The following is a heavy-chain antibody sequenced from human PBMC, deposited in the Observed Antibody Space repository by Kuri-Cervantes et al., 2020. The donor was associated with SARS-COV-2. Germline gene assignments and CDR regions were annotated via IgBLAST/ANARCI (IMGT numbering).Heavy chain of an antibody. J-gene: IGHJ6*03. V-gene: IGHV1-2*02. Sequence: ASVKVSCKASGYTFTGYYMHWVRQAPGQGLEWMGWINPNSGGTNYAQKFQGRVTMTRATSINTVYMELSTLRSDDTAVYFCVKDVVSTFCAWGNCYIPSYMDVWGRGTTVTVSS. D-gene: IGHD2-2*02. CDR2: INPNSGGT. CDR1: GYTFTGYY. CDR3: VKDVVSTFCAWGNCYIPSYMDV.